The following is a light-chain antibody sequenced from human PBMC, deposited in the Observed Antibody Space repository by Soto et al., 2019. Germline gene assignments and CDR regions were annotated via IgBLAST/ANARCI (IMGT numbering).Light chain of an antibody. CDR3: TSYTTNRTVI. V-gene: IGLV2-14*01. J-gene: IGLJ2*01. CDR2: DVS. CDR1: SSDIGGYKY. Sequence: QSALTQPASVSGSPGQSITISCTGSSSDIGGYKYVSCYQQRPGKAPKLMIYDVSHRPSGVSNRFSGSKSGNTASLTIFGLQAEDEAEYYCTSYTTNRTVIFGGGTKVTVL.